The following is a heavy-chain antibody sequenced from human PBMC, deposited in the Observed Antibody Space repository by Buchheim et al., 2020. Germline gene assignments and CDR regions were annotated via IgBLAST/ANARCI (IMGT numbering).Heavy chain of an antibody. D-gene: IGHD3-3*01. CDR2: SRNKASSYTT. V-gene: IGHV3-72*01. CDR1: GFTFSDHY. J-gene: IGHJ4*02. Sequence: EVQLVESGGGLVQPGGSLRLSCAVSGFTFSDHYVDWVRQAPGKGLEWVGRSRNKASSYTTEYAASVKGRFTISRDDSKNSLYLQMNSLKTEDTAVYYCVRLSSRYFFDYWGQGTL. CDR3: VRLSSRYFFDY.